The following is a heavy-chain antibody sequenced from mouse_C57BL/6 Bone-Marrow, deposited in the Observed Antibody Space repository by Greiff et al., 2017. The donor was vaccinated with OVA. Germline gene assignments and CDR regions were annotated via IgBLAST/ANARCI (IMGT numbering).Heavy chain of an antibody. Sequence: EVQLQQSVAELVRPGASVKLSCTASGFNIKNTYMHWVKQRPEQGLEWIGRIDPANGNTKYAPKFQGKATITADTPSTTAYLQLSSPTSDDTAIYYCAIPHYYGSRGDYWGQGTSVTVSS. J-gene: IGHJ4*01. V-gene: IGHV14-3*01. CDR2: IDPANGNT. CDR3: AIPHYYGSRGDY. CDR1: GFNIKNTY. D-gene: IGHD1-1*01.